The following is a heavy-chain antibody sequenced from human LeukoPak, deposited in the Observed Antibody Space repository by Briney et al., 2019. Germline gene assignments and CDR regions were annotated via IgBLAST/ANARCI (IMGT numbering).Heavy chain of an antibody. CDR1: GFTVSSNY. D-gene: IGHD6-13*01. J-gene: IGHJ4*02. CDR3: AKDDAPYSSSWFLHFDY. V-gene: IGHV3-53*01. CDR2: IYSGGST. Sequence: GGSLRLSCAASGFTVSSNYMSWVRQAPGKGLEWVSVIYSGGSTYYADSVKGRFTISRDNSKNTLYLQMNSLRAEDTAVYYCAKDDAPYSSSWFLHFDYWGQGTLVTVSS.